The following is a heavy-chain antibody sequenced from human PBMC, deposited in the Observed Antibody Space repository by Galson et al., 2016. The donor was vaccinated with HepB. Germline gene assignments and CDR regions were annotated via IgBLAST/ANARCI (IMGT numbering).Heavy chain of an antibody. D-gene: IGHD2/OR15-2a*01. Sequence: SLRLSCAASGFNFASFDIHWVRQAPGKGLEWVASISDDGDTTYYVDSVKGRFTVSRDNSKNTFFLQMNSLRAEDTAIFYCAREGRDYFQNTMDVWGKGTTFTVSS. CDR3: AREGRDYFQNTMDV. V-gene: IGHV3-30-3*01. CDR2: ISDDGDTT. CDR1: GFNFASFD. J-gene: IGHJ6*04.